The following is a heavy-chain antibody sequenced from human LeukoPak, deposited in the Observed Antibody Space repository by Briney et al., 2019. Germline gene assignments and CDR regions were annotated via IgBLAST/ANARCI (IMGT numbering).Heavy chain of an antibody. CDR2: TYYRSTWYN. CDR3: ARRLTQYDCFDP. D-gene: IGHD2-2*01. Sequence: SQTLSLTCAISGDSDSSNSVTWNWIRQSPSRGLEWLGRTYYRSTWYNDYAVSVRGRITVNPDTSKNQFSLHLNSVTPEDTAVYYCARRLTQYDCFDPWGQGILVTVSS. J-gene: IGHJ5*02. CDR1: GDSDSSNSVT. V-gene: IGHV6-1*01.